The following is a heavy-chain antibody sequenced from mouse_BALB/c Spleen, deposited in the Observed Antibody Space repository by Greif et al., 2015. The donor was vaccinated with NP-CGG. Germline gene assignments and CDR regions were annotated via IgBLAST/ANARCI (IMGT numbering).Heavy chain of an antibody. CDR1: GFTFSSFG. Sequence: VQLKESGGGLVQPGGSRKLSCAASGFTFSSFGMHWVRQAPEKGLEWVAYISSGSSTIYYADTVKGRFTISRDNPKNTLFPQMTRLRSEDTAIYYCARTGLRGEDFDYWGQGTTLTVSS. CDR2: ISSGSSTI. D-gene: IGHD2-4*01. J-gene: IGHJ2*01. V-gene: IGHV5-17*02. CDR3: ARTGLRGEDFDY.